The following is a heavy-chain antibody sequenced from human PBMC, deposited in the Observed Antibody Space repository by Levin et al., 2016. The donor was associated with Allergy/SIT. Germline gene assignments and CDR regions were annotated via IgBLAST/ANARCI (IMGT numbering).Heavy chain of an antibody. CDR3: ARGPGEREQGDIYGLDV. Sequence: SETLSLTCSVSGASVRSNSQCWSWIRQPPGKELECLGYICASGNTNYNPSLKSRVTMSVDTSKNHVSLTLGSVTTADTALYYCARGPGEREQGDIYGLDVWGQGTPVTVSS. CDR1: GASVRSNSQC. CDR2: ICASGNT. V-gene: IGHV4-61*03. D-gene: IGHD1/OR15-1a*01. J-gene: IGHJ6*02.